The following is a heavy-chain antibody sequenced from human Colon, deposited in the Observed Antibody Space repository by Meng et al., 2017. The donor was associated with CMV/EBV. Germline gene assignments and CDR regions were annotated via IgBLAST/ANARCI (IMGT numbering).Heavy chain of an antibody. CDR2: ISWEGGST. CDR3: GVSVSGWSVMDSFDM. Sequence: GESLKISCAASGFTFEYHTMHWVRQGPGKGLEWVSLISWEGGSTHYGDSVQGRFIISRDNNKESLYLQMNNLRPEDTAVYFCGVSVSGWSVMDSFDMWGQGTTVTVSS. CDR1: GFTFEYHT. V-gene: IGHV3-43*01. J-gene: IGHJ3*02. D-gene: IGHD6-19*01.